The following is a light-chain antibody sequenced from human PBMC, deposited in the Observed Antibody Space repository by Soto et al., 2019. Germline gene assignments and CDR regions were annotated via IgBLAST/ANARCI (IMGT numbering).Light chain of an antibody. V-gene: IGLV1-47*01. Sequence: QSALTQPPSASGTPGQRVTISCSGSSSNIGSNYVYWYQQLPGTAPKLLIYRNNQRPSGVPDRFSGSKSGTSASLAFSVLRSEDEADYYCAAWDDSLSGPVFGGGTKLTVL. CDR2: RNN. CDR1: SSNIGSNY. CDR3: AAWDDSLSGPV. J-gene: IGLJ3*02.